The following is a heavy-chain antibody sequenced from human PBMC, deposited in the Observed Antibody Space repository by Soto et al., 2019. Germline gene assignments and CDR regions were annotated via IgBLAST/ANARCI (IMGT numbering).Heavy chain of an antibody. V-gene: IGHV3-30*18. D-gene: IGHD5-12*01. CDR1: RFTFSSYG. J-gene: IGHJ4*02. Sequence: QVQLVESGGGVVQPGRSLRLSCAASRFTFSSYGMHWVRQAPGKGLEWVAVISYDGSNKYYADSVKGRFTISRDNSKNTLYLQMNSLRAEDTAVYYCAKGKIIVATEIDYWGQGTLVTVSS. CDR3: AKGKIIVATEIDY. CDR2: ISYDGSNK.